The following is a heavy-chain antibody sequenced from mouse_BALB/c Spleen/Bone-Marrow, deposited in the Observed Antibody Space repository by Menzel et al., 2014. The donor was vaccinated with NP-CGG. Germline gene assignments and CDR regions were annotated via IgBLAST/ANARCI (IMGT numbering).Heavy chain of an antibody. D-gene: IGHD1-1*01. J-gene: IGHJ4*01. CDR3: TRDPYYYVSSYAMDY. CDR2: ISSGGSYT. CDR1: GFTFSSYT. V-gene: IGHV5-6-4*01. Sequence: EVMLVESGGGLVKPGGSLKLSCAASGFTFSSYTMSWVRQTPEKRLEWVATISSGGSYTYYPDSVKGRFTISRDNAKNTLYLQMSSLKSEDTAMYYCTRDPYYYVSSYAMDYWGQGTSVTVPS.